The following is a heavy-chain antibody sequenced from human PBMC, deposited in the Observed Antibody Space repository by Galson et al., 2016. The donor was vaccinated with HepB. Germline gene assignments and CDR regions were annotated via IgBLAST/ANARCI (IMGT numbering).Heavy chain of an antibody. CDR3: ARGGMIRGETRDYFYYGMDV. V-gene: IGHV3-33*01. D-gene: IGHD3-10*01. CDR2: IWYDGSNQ. J-gene: IGHJ6*02. Sequence: SLRLSCAAAGFSFSSYAMHWVRQAPGKGLEWLSVIWYDGSNQYYADSVKGRFTISRDNSKNTLYLQMSDLRAEDTAVYYCARGGMIRGETRDYFYYGMDVWGQGTTVTVSS. CDR1: GFSFSSYA.